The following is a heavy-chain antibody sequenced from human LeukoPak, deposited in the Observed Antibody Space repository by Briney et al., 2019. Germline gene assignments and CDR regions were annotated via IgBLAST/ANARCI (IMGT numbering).Heavy chain of an antibody. CDR1: GGSINSGDYY. D-gene: IGHD4-23*01. CDR2: IYYSGST. J-gene: IGHJ4*02. Sequence: SETLSLTCTVSGGSINSGDYYWSWIRQPPGKGLEWIGYIYYSGSTNYNPSLKSRVTISVDTSKNQFSLKLSSVTAADTAVYYCARGVYGGPLYWGQGTLVTVSS. CDR3: ARGVYGGPLY. V-gene: IGHV4-61*08.